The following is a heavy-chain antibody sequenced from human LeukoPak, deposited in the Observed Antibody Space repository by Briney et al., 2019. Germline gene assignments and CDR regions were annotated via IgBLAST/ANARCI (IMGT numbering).Heavy chain of an antibody. CDR2: IYSDGET. CDR3: ARGVAVAGSWGVDY. CDR1: GFTVSGSY. V-gene: IGHV3-66*01. D-gene: IGHD6-19*01. J-gene: IGHJ4*02. Sequence: GGSLRLSCVASGFTVSGSYLSWVRQAPGKELEWVSVIYSDGETYYAGSVKGRFTISRDNSKNTVYLQMTNLRAEDTAVYYCARGVAVAGSWGVDYWGQGTLVTVSS.